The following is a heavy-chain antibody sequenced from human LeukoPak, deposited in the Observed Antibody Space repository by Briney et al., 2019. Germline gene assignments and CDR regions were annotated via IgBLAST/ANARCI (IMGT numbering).Heavy chain of an antibody. J-gene: IGHJ6*02. CDR3: ARMAAIGAMDV. CDR2: IYYSGNT. V-gene: IGHV4-59*08. D-gene: IGHD5-24*01. CDR1: GASMSSCY. Sequence: SETLSLTCTVSGASMSSCYWSWIRQPPGKGLEWIGYIYYSGNTNYNPPLKSRVTISIDTSKNQFSLKLTSVTAADTTVYYSARMAAIGAMDVWGQGTTVTVSS.